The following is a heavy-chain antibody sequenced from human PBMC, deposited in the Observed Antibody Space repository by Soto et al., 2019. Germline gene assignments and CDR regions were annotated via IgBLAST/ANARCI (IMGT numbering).Heavy chain of an antibody. CDR1: GFTFSGSA. CDR2: ISSKGNTYAT. V-gene: IGHV3-73*01. J-gene: IGHJ6*02. CDR3: TRGGFLASSYYYYDGMDV. D-gene: IGHD3-3*01. Sequence: PGGSLRLSCATSGFTFSGSAMHWVRQASEKGLEWVGRISSKGNTYATAYAASVKGRFTISRDDSKNTAYLQMNSLKTEDTAVYYCTRGGFLASSYYYYDGMDVWGQGTTVTVSS.